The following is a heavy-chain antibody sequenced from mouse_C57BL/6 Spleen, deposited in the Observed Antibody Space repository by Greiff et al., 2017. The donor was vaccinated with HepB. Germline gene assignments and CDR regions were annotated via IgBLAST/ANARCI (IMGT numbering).Heavy chain of an antibody. CDR3: ARTAVLATKLDY. V-gene: IGHV1-69*01. J-gene: IGHJ2*01. CDR1: GYTFTSYW. D-gene: IGHD1-1*01. Sequence: QVQLQQPGAELVMPGASVKLSCKASGYTFTSYWMHWVKQRPGQGLEWIGEIDPSDSYTNYNQKFTGKSTLTVDKSSSTAYMQLSSLTSEDSAVYYCARTAVLATKLDYWGQGTTLTVSS. CDR2: IDPSDSYT.